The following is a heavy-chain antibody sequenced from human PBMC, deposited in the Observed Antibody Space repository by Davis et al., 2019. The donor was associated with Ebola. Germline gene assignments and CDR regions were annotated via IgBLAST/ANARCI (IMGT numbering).Heavy chain of an antibody. V-gene: IGHV3-30-3*01. D-gene: IGHD6-19*01. CDR1: GFTFSSYA. Sequence: GESLKISCAASGFTFSSYAMHWVRQAPGKGLEWVAVISYDGSNKYYADSVKGRFTISRDNSKNTLYLQMNSLRTEDTAVYYCAVGRKWLVPYVDYWGQGTLVTVSS. CDR2: ISYDGSNK. CDR3: AVGRKWLVPYVDY. J-gene: IGHJ4*02.